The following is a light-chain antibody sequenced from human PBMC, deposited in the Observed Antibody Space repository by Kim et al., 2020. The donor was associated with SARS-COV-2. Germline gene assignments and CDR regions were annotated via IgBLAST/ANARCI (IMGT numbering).Light chain of an antibody. Sequence: SSELTQDPAVSVALGQTVRITCQGDSLRSYYASWYQQRPRQAPVLVIYGRNNRPSGIPDRFSVSSSGNTASLTISGAQAEDEADFYCQSRDSGGNVLFGGGTKLTVL. CDR1: SLRSYY. J-gene: IGLJ2*01. CDR2: GRN. CDR3: QSRDSGGNVL. V-gene: IGLV3-19*01.